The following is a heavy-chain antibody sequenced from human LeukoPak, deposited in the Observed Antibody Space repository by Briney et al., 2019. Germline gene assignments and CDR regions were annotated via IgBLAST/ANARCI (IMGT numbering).Heavy chain of an antibody. J-gene: IGHJ6*03. CDR1: GGSISSYY. D-gene: IGHD3-10*01. V-gene: IGHV4-4*07. CDR2: IYTSGST. Sequence: PSETLSLTCTVSGGSISSYYWSWIRQPAGKGLERIGRIYTSGSTNYNPSLKSRVTISADKSKKQFSLKLSSVTAADTAVYYCAREGSGSYLGYYYYMDVWGTGSTVTVSS. CDR3: AREGSGSYLGYYYYMDV.